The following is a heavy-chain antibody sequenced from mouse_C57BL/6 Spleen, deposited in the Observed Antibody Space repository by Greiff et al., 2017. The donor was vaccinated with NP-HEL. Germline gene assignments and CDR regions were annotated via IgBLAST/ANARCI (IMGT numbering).Heavy chain of an antibody. J-gene: IGHJ1*03. CDR1: GYAFTNYL. CDR3: ARRSLWYFDV. CDR2: INPGSGGT. V-gene: IGHV1-54*01. Sequence: QVQLKQSGAELVRPGTSVKVSCKASGYAFTNYLIEWVKQRPGQGLEWIGVINPGSGGTNYNEKFKGKATLTADKSSSTAYMQLSSLTSEDSAVYFCARRSLWYFDVWGTGTTVTVSS.